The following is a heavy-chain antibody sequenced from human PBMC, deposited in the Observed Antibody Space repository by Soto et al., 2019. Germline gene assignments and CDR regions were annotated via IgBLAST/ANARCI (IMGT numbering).Heavy chain of an antibody. Sequence: SETLSLTCSVSGGSIINYYWTWIRQPAGKGLEWVGRIYSSGSTSYNPSLKSRLTMSVDTSKNQFSLKLTSVTAADTALYYCARQTTYSSSWFDYWGHGTLVTVSS. J-gene: IGHJ5*01. CDR1: GGSIINYY. CDR2: IYSSGST. V-gene: IGHV4-4*07. D-gene: IGHD6-13*01. CDR3: ARQTTYSSSWFDY.